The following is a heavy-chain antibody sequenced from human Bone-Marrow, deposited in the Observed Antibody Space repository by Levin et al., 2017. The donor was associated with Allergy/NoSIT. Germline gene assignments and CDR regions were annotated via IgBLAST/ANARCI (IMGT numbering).Heavy chain of an antibody. J-gene: IGHJ5*02. CDR2: IDPHSGGT. CDR3: TRDGGDYDGGNWFDP. Sequence: ASVKVSCKASGYSFTGYYIHWVRQAPGHGLEWLGWIDPHSGGTSYAQKFQGRVTMTRDTSINIAYMDLSGLRFDDTAMYYCTRDGGDYDGGNWFDPWGQGTLVTVSS. CDR1: GYSFTGYY. V-gene: IGHV1-2*02. D-gene: IGHD4-17*01.